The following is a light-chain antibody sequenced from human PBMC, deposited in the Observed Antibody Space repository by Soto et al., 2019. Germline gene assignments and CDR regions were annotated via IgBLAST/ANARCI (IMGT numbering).Light chain of an antibody. CDR1: QSVSSN. J-gene: IGKJ1*01. CDR3: QQYHSGHTRT. V-gene: IGKV3D-15*01. Sequence: EIGLTLPPATLSCSPPITATLSFRASQSVSSNLAWYQQKPGQAPRLLIYGVYTRAPGIQARFSGSGSGTEFTLTISSLQSEDFAVYYFQQYHSGHTRTFGQGTKVDIK. CDR2: GVY.